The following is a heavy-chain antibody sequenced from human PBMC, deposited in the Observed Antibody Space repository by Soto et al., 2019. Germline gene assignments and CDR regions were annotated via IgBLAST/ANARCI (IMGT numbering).Heavy chain of an antibody. V-gene: IGHV1-69*01. CDR2: IIPIFGTA. CDR1: GGTFSSYA. J-gene: IGHJ5*02. CDR3: ARDPEAYYYDSSGYYTNWFDP. Sequence: QVQLVQSGAEVQKPGSSVKVSCKASGGTFSSYAISWVRQAPGQGLEWMGGIIPIFGTANYAQKFQGRVTITADESTSTAYMELSSLRSEDTAVYYCARDPEAYYYDSSGYYTNWFDPWGQGTLVTVSS. D-gene: IGHD3-22*01.